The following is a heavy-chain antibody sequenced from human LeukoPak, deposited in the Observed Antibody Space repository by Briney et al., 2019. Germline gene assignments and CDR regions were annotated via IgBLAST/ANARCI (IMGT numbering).Heavy chain of an antibody. CDR1: GGSISSYY. Sequence: SETLSLTCTVSGGSISSYYWSWIRQPPGKGLEWIGNIFYSGSTYYSPSLKSRVTISLDTSRNQFSLKLNSVTAADTAVYYCAKDRLSGSYYDGAFDIWGQGTMVTVSS. D-gene: IGHD1-26*01. J-gene: IGHJ3*02. CDR3: AKDRLSGSYYDGAFDI. CDR2: IFYSGST. V-gene: IGHV4-59*12.